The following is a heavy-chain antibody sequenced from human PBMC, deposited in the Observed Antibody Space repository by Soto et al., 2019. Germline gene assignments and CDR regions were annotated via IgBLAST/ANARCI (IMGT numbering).Heavy chain of an antibody. CDR1: GVSISSYY. CDR3: AGYSYGYHYYYYGMDV. D-gene: IGHD5-18*01. Sequence: ETLSLTCTVSGVSISSYYWSGIRQPPGKGLEWIGYIYYSGSTNYNPSLKSRVTISVDTSKNQFSLKLSSVTAADTAVYYCAGYSYGYHYYYYGMDVWGQGTTVTVSS. J-gene: IGHJ6*02. V-gene: IGHV4-59*01. CDR2: IYYSGST.